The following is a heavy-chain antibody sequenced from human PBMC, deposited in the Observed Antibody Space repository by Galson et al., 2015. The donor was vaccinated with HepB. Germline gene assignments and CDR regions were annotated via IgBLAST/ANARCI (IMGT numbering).Heavy chain of an antibody. D-gene: IGHD1-26*01. CDR2: INLDGSVK. CDR1: GFTFSSYS. Sequence: SLRLSCAASGFTFSSYSMNWVRQAPGKGLEWVANINLDGSVKNYVDSVKGRFTISRDNAKNSLYLQMNSLRAEDMAVYYCARDNVGFFDYWGQGTLVTVSS. V-gene: IGHV3-7*03. J-gene: IGHJ4*02. CDR3: ARDNVGFFDY.